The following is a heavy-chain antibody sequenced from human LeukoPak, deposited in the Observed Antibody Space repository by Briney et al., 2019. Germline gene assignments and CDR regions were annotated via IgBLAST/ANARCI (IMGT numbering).Heavy chain of an antibody. V-gene: IGHV3-30*03. CDR1: GFTFSSYA. CDR3: ARRPYSSSLVDY. CDR2: ISYDGSNK. Sequence: GGSLRLSCAASGFTFSSYAMSWVRQAPGKGLEWVAVISYDGSNKYYADSVKGRFTISRDNSKNTLYLQMNSLRAEDTAVYYCARRPYSSSLVDYWGQGTLVTVSS. J-gene: IGHJ4*02. D-gene: IGHD6-13*01.